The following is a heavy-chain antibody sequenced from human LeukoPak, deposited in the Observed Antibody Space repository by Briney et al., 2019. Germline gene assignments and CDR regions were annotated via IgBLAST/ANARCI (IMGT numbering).Heavy chain of an antibody. Sequence: PSETLSLTCTVSGGSISSGGYYWSWIRQPPGKGLEWIGYIYHSGSTYYNPSLKSRVTISVDRSKNQFSLKLSSVTAADTAVYYCARDRPYSSSLPREYYYYYMDVWGKGTTVTVSS. V-gene: IGHV4-30-2*01. CDR1: GGSISSGGYY. CDR3: ARDRPYSSSLPREYYYYYMDV. D-gene: IGHD6-13*01. CDR2: IYHSGST. J-gene: IGHJ6*03.